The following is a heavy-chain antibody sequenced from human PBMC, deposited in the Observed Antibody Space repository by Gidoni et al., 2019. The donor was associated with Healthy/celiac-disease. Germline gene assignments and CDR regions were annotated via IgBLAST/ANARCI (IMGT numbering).Heavy chain of an antibody. Sequence: EVQLVESGGGLVKPGGSLRLSCAASGFTFSSYSMNWVRQAPGKGLEWVSSISSSSSYIYYADSVKGRFTISRDNAKNSLYLQMNSLRAEDTAVYYCARGIWFGELLLYYYGMDVWGQGTTVTVSS. CDR1: GFTFSSYS. CDR3: ARGIWFGELLLYYYGMDV. V-gene: IGHV3-21*01. J-gene: IGHJ6*02. D-gene: IGHD3-10*01. CDR2: ISSSSSYI.